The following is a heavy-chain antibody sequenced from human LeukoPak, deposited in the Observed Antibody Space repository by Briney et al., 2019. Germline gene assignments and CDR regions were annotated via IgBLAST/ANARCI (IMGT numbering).Heavy chain of an antibody. CDR3: AKCPTGYTKTFDS. D-gene: IGHD6-13*01. V-gene: IGHV3-23*01. CDR2: ISASGSKT. J-gene: IGHJ4*02. CDR1: GFTVSSYA. Sequence: TGGSLRLSCAASGFTVSSYAMSWVRQAPGKGLEWVSAISASGSKTYCADSVKGRFTISRDNSKNTLYLQMNSLRAEDTAVYYCAKCPTGYTKTFDSWGQGTLVTVSS.